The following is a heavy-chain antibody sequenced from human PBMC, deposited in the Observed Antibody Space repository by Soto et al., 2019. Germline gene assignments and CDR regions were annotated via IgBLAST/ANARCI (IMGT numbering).Heavy chain of an antibody. V-gene: IGHV3-23*01. CDR3: AKTSDRYDFWSGYYGLYYYYGMDV. CDR1: GFTFSSYA. D-gene: IGHD3-3*01. J-gene: IGHJ6*02. CDR2: ISGSGGST. Sequence: GGSLRLSCAASGFTFSSYAMSWVRQAPGKGLEWVSAISGSGGSTYYADSVKGRFTISRDNSKNTLYLQMNSLRAEDTAVYYCAKTSDRYDFWSGYYGLYYYYGMDVWGQGTTVTVS.